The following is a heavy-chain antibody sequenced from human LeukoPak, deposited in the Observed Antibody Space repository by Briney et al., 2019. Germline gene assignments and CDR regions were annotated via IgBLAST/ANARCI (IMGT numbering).Heavy chain of an antibody. D-gene: IGHD6-19*01. CDR1: GFTFSSFA. CDR3: AGWDYYHGMDV. Sequence: GGSLRLSCGASGFTFSSFAMSWVRQAPGKGLEWVSGISVSGGNTYYADSVKGRFTISRDNSKNTLYLQMNSLRAEDTAVYYCAGWDYYHGMDVWGQGTTVTVSS. J-gene: IGHJ6*02. CDR2: ISVSGGNT. V-gene: IGHV3-23*01.